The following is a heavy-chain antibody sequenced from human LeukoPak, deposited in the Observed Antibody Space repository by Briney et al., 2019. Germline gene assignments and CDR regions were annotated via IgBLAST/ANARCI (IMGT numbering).Heavy chain of an antibody. Sequence: GGSLRLSCAACGFTFSSYSINWVRQAPGKGLEWVSSISSSSSYIYYADSVKGRFTISRDNAKNSLYLQMNSLRAEDTAVYYCARGGYDYPYFDYWGQGTLVTVSS. CDR1: GFTFSSYS. V-gene: IGHV3-21*01. D-gene: IGHD5-12*01. J-gene: IGHJ4*02. CDR2: ISSSSSYI. CDR3: ARGGYDYPYFDY.